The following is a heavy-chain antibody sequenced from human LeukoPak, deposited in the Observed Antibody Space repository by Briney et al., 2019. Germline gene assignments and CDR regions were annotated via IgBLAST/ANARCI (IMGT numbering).Heavy chain of an antibody. Sequence: PGGSLRLSCAASGFTFSSYAMSWVRQAPGKGLEWVSSISSSDDYIYYADSVRGRFSISRDNAKNSLYLEMNSLRAEDTAVYYCARDRRDDFWSGYPQDSWGQGTLVTVSS. D-gene: IGHD3-3*01. CDR1: GFTFSSYA. CDR3: ARDRRDDFWSGYPQDS. V-gene: IGHV3-21*01. CDR2: ISSSDDYI. J-gene: IGHJ5*02.